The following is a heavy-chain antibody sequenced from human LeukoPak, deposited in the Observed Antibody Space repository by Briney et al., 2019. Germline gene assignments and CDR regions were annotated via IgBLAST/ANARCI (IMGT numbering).Heavy chain of an antibody. CDR1: GYTFTSYA. J-gene: IGHJ3*02. CDR2: INTNTGNP. Sequence: ASVKVSCKASGYTFTSYAMNWVQQAPGQGLEWMGWINTNTGNPTYAQGFTGRFVFSLDTSVSTAYLQISSLKAEDTAVYYCASPFPSDSSSWIDAFDIWGQGTMVTVSS. V-gene: IGHV7-4-1*02. D-gene: IGHD6-13*01. CDR3: ASPFPSDSSSWIDAFDI.